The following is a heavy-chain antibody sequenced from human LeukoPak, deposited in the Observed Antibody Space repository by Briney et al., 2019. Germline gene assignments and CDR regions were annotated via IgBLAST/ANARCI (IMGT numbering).Heavy chain of an antibody. V-gene: IGHV3-30*02. J-gene: IGHJ1*01. CDR1: GFTFSSYG. CDR3: AREGRIAAAGFQH. D-gene: IGHD6-13*01. Sequence: GGSLRLSCAASGFTFSSYGMHWVRQAPGKGLEWVAFIRYDGSNKYYADSVKGRFTISRDNSKNTLYLQMNSLRAEDTAVYYCAREGRIAAAGFQHWGQGILVTVSS. CDR2: IRYDGSNK.